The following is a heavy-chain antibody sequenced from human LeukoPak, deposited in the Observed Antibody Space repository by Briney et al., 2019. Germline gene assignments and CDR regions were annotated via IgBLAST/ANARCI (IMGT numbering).Heavy chain of an antibody. V-gene: IGHV3-23*01. Sequence: GGSLRLSCAVSGFTFSSYGMRWVRQAPGKGLDGVSAISDSGSDTYYEDSVKGRFTISKDNSKNSLYLRMNSLRADDTAVYYCAKRVPYSSSSVYFDYWGQGTLVTVSS. D-gene: IGHD6-6*01. J-gene: IGHJ4*02. CDR3: AKRVPYSSSSVYFDY. CDR2: ISDSGSDT. CDR1: GFTFSSYG.